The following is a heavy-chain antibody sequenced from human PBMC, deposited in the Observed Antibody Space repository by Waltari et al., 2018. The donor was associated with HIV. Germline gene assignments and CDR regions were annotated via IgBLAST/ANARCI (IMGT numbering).Heavy chain of an antibody. CDR2: ISSESTNI. V-gene: IGHV3-48*02. Sequence: EEKLVEAGGGDVLQPGGSLRLSCVGSGFNFSRYAMNWVRQAPGKGLEWIAYISSESTNIQYADSVKGRFTVSRDNAKESLYLQMNSLRDGDTAVYYCARDTLNFYFGLDLWGQGTTVTVSS. CDR1: GFNFSRYA. J-gene: IGHJ6*02. D-gene: IGHD3-9*01. CDR3: ARDTLNFYFGLDL.